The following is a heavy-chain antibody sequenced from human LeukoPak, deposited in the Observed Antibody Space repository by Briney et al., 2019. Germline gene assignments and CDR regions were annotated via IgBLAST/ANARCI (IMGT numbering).Heavy chain of an antibody. D-gene: IGHD6-19*01. CDR1: GFTFSSYG. V-gene: IGHV3-23*01. Sequence: PGGTLRLSCGASGFTFSSYGMSWVRQAPGKGLEWVSAISGSGGSTYYADSVKGRFTISRDNSKNTLYLQMNSLRAEDTAVYYCAKEGSSGWYYYFDYWGQGTLVTVSS. J-gene: IGHJ4*02. CDR2: ISGSGGST. CDR3: AKEGSSGWYYYFDY.